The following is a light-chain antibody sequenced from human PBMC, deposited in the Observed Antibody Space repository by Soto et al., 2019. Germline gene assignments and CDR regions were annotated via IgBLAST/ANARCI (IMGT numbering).Light chain of an antibody. Sequence: QSVLTQPASVSGSPGQSITISCTGTSSDVGGYHYVSWYQQHPGKAPKLIIYDNNKRPSGIPDRFSGSKSGTSATLDITGLQTGDEADYYCGTWDSSLSAVVFGGGTKLTVL. CDR3: GTWDSSLSAVV. J-gene: IGLJ2*01. CDR1: SSDVGGYHY. CDR2: DNN. V-gene: IGLV1-51*01.